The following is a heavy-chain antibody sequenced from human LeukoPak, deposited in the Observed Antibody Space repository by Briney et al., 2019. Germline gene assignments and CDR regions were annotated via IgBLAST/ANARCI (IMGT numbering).Heavy chain of an antibody. Sequence: GGSLRLSCAASGFTFRSYAVSWVRQAPGKGLEWVLAISGSGTSTYYADSVKGRFTISRDNSKNTLYLQMNSLRAEDTAVYYCEGTYYYDSSDDYWGQGTLVTVSS. CDR3: EGTYYYDSSDDY. V-gene: IGHV3-23*01. D-gene: IGHD3-22*01. CDR1: GFTFRSYA. CDR2: ISGSGTST. J-gene: IGHJ4*02.